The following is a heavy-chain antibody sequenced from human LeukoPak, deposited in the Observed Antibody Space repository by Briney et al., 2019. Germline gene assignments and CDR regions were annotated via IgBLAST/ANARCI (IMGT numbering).Heavy chain of an antibody. D-gene: IGHD5-18*01. CDR3: ARVSPDGYTYGHYYYYMDV. CDR2: IHSGGTT. CDR1: GGSLTPYY. V-gene: IGHV4-4*07. J-gene: IGHJ6*03. Sequence: SETLSLTCTVSGGSLTPYYWTWIRQSAGKGMGYIGRIHSGGTTNYNPSLRSRITMSVDTSKNQFSLRLTSVTAADTAIYYCARVSPDGYTYGHYYYYMDVWGKGTTITVSS.